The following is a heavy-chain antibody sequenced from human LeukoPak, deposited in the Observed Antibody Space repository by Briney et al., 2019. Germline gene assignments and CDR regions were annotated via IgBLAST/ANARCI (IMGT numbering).Heavy chain of an antibody. CDR2: ISYDGNDK. J-gene: IGHJ4*02. CDR3: ARDAGTWGYGYNFDY. Sequence: PGGCLRLSCAASGFTLRSYGMHWVRQAPGKGLEWVAVISYDGNDKYYADSLKGRFTISRDNSKNTLYLQMNSLRAKDTAVYYWARDAGTWGYGYNFDYWGQGTLVSVSS. CDR1: GFTLRSYG. V-gene: IGHV3-30*03. D-gene: IGHD6-13*01.